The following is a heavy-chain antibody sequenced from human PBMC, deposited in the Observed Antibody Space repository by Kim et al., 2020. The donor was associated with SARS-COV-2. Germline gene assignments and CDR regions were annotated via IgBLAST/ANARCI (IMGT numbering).Heavy chain of an antibody. D-gene: IGHD6-13*01. CDR3: AVSWYDLPTGFDV. V-gene: IGHV3-23*01. CDR2: ISGDGGVT. CDR1: GLTFSSHA. Sequence: GGSLRLSCAASGLTFSSHAMNWVRQAPGKGLEWVSGISGDGGVTYYADSVRGRFTISRDNSKYTLHVQMNSLRDDDTAVYYCAVSWYDLPTGFDVWGQGT. J-gene: IGHJ3*01.